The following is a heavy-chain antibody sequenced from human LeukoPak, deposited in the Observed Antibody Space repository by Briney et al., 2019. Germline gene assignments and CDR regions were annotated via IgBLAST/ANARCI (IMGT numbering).Heavy chain of an antibody. CDR2: ISAYNGNT. V-gene: IGHV1-18*01. Sequence: ASVKVSCKASGYTFTSYGISWVRQAHGQGLEWMGWISAYNGNTNYAQKLQGRVTMTTDTSTSTAYMELRSLRSDDTAVYYCAREAYYDILTGYYTTPYFDYWGQGTLVTVSS. D-gene: IGHD3-9*01. CDR1: GYTFTSYG. J-gene: IGHJ4*02. CDR3: AREAYYDILTGYYTTPYFDY.